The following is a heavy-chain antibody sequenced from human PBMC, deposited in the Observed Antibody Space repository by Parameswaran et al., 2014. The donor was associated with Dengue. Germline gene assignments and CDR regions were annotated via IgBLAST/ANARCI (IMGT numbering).Heavy chain of an antibody. D-gene: IGHD4-17*01. V-gene: IGHV4-30-2*01. CDR2: KFHSGKA. J-gene: IGHJ3*01. Sequence: PGKGLEWIGYKFHSGKAHYNPSLKSRVTISIDSSRSQFSLEMKSVTAADTAVYYCARGGYGDYDMDGFDVWGQGTMVTVSS. CDR3: ARGGYGDYDMDGFDV.